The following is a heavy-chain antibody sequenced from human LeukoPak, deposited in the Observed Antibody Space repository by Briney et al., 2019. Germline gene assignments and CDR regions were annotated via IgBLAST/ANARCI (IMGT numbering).Heavy chain of an antibody. V-gene: IGHV4-59*01. CDR2: IYYSGST. CDR3: ARGRGKDIVVVPADSDAFDI. D-gene: IGHD2-2*01. Sequence: SETLSLTCTVSGGSISSYYWSWIRQPPGKGLEWIGYIYYSGSTNYNPSLKSRVTISVDTSKNQFSLKLSSVTAADTAVYYCARGRGKDIVVVPADSDAFDIWGQGTMVTVSS. J-gene: IGHJ3*02. CDR1: GGSISSYY.